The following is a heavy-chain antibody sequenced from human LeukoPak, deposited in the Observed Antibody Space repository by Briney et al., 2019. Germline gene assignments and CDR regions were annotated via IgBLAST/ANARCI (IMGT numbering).Heavy chain of an antibody. CDR3: ARVHGDYLAYWYFDL. D-gene: IGHD4-17*01. Sequence: SETLSLTCIVSGGSISSSSQYWGWIRQPPGKGLEWIGTIYSRGITYDNPSLRNRVTISVDTSKNEFSLKLSPVTAADTALYYCARVHGDYLAYWYFDLWGRGTLVTVSS. J-gene: IGHJ2*01. CDR1: GGSISSSSQY. V-gene: IGHV4-39*01. CDR2: IYSRGIT.